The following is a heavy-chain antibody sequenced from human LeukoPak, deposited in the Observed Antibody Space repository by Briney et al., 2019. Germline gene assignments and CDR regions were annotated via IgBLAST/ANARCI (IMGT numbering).Heavy chain of an antibody. D-gene: IGHD6-13*01. J-gene: IGHJ4*02. CDR2: INPNSGGT. V-gene: IGHV1-2*02. Sequence: GASVKVSCKASGYIFTGYYMHCVRQAPGQGLEWMGWINPNSGGTKYAQQFQGRVTMTRDTSISTAYMELSRLTSDDTAVYYCARGEGDSSSWPLNYWGQGTLVPVSS. CDR3: ARGEGDSSSWPLNY. CDR1: GYIFTGYY.